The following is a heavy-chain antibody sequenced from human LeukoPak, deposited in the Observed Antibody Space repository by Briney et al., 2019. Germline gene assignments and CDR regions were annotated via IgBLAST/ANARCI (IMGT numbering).Heavy chain of an antibody. CDR2: ISWGGGST. CDR3: AKDPSGYYDSSGYLN. D-gene: IGHD3-22*01. J-gene: IGHJ4*02. V-gene: IGHV3-43D*03. Sequence: PGGSLRLSCAASGFTFDDYAMHWVRQAPGKGLEWVSLISWGGGSTYYADSVKGRFTISRDNSKNSLYLQMNSLRAEDTALYYCAKDPSGYYDSSGYLNWGQGTLVTVSS. CDR1: GFTFDDYA.